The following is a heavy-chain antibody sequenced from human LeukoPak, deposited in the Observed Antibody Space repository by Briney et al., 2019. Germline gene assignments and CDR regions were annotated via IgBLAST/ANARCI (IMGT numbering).Heavy chain of an antibody. CDR3: AKAGGQQLVLAEYFQH. CDR2: ISYDGSNK. V-gene: IGHV3-30-3*01. Sequence: GGSLRLSCAASGFTFSSYAMHWVRQAPGKGLEWVAVISYDGSNKYYADSVKGRFTISRDNAKNSLYLQMNSLRAEDTALYYCAKAGGQQLVLAEYFQHWGQGTLVTVSS. CDR1: GFTFSSYA. J-gene: IGHJ1*01. D-gene: IGHD6-13*01.